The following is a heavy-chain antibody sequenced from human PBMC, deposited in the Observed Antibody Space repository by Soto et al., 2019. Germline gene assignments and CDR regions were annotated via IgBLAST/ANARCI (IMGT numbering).Heavy chain of an antibody. D-gene: IGHD2-2*01. J-gene: IGHJ4*02. CDR2: IIPIFGTA. V-gene: IGHV1-69*13. CDR3: AARSEYCSSTSCYSDY. Sequence: SVKVSCKASGGSFSSDVISWVRQAPGQGPEWMGGIIPIFGTANYAQKFQGRVTITADESTSTVYMELNRLRSEDTAVYYCAARSEYCSSTSCYSDYWGQGTLVTVSS. CDR1: GGSFSSDV.